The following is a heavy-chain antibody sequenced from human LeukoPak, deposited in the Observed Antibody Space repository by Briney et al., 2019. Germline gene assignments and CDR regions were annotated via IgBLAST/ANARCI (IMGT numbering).Heavy chain of an antibody. J-gene: IGHJ4*02. CDR3: AREAYSSSWSIDY. Sequence: GASVKVSCKVSGYTLTELSMHWVRQAPGKGLEWMGWISAYNGNTNYAQKLQGRVTMTTDTSTSTAYMELRSLRSDATAVYYGAREAYSSSWSIDYWGQGTLVTVSS. CDR1: GYTLTELS. V-gene: IGHV1-18*01. CDR2: ISAYNGNT. D-gene: IGHD6-13*01.